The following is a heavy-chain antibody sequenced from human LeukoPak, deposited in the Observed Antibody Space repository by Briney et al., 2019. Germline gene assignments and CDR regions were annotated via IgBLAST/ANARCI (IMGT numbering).Heavy chain of an antibody. CDR1: RISLSNYT. V-gene: IGHV3-23*01. CDR3: VNFDYYSSRDYYWYYLYF. Sequence: QALGSLRLSRAAPRISLSNYTICSVRPTLRKRLERVSGIRARDSRTCYAAEVKGWFNISRDNSKNTLYMQMNRLRDDDKVVYYCVNFDYYSSRDYYWYYLYFWGQGTLVTVSS. D-gene: IGHD3-22*01. J-gene: IGHJ4*02. CDR2: IRARDSRT.